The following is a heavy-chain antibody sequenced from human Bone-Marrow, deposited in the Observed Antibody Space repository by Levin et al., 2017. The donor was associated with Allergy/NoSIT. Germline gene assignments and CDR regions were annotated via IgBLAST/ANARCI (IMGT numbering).Heavy chain of an antibody. CDR2: ISNDGSYK. CDR1: GFTFHIHG. V-gene: IGHV3-30*03. CDR3: ARDFGSKGDGAFDI. Sequence: LSLPCAGSGFTFHIHGIHWVRQAPGKGLEWVAGISNDGSYKYYAASVKGRFTISRDNSKSILYLQMSSLRPEDTAIFYCARDFGSKGDGAFDIWGQGTMVTVSS. D-gene: IGHD3-10*01. J-gene: IGHJ3*02.